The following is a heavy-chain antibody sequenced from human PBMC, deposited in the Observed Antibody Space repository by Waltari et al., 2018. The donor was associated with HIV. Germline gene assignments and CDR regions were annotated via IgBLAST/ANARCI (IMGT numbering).Heavy chain of an antibody. J-gene: IGHJ3*02. Sequence: QVQLQESGPGQIKPSQTLSLTCTVSRSSITRGGFYWSWIRQHPGKGLEWIGYIYYRENIYYNPSLKSPITISLDTSKNQFSLKLSSVTAADTAVYYCARVFSSGSYPDAFDIWGPGTMVTVSP. D-gene: IGHD1-26*01. V-gene: IGHV4-31*01. CDR1: RSSITRGGFY. CDR2: IYYRENI. CDR3: ARVFSSGSYPDAFDI.